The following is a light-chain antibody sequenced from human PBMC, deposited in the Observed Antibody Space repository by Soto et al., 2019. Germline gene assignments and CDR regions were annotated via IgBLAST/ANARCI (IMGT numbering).Light chain of an antibody. V-gene: IGLV2-14*01. CDR2: EVN. CDR3: SSFTGGSTLVV. CDR1: SSDIGGYNY. J-gene: IGLJ2*01. Sequence: QPVLTQPASVSGSPGQSITISCTGTSSDIGGYNYVSWYLQHPGKAPKLLIYEVNNRPSGVSNRFSGSRSGNTASLTISGLQTEDEADYYCSSFTGGSTLVVFGGGTKLTVL.